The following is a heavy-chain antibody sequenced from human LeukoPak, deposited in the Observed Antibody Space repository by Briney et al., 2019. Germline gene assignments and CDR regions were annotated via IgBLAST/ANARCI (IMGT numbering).Heavy chain of an antibody. Sequence: SETLSLTCTVSGGSISSSSYYWGWIRQPPGTGLEWIGSIYYSGSTYYNPSLKSRVTISVDTSKNQFSLKLSSVTAADTAVYYCARGDCSGSICYSPMDVWGTGTTVTVSS. CDR1: GGSISSSSYY. J-gene: IGHJ6*03. D-gene: IGHD2-21*01. V-gene: IGHV4-39*07. CDR2: IYYSGST. CDR3: ARGDCSGSICYSPMDV.